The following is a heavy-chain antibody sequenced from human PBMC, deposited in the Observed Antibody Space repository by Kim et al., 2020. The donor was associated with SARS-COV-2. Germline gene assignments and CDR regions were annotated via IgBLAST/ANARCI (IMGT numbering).Heavy chain of an antibody. CDR1: GYTFTSYD. CDR3: ARGRRHGDYGWFDP. D-gene: IGHD4-17*01. J-gene: IGHJ5*02. Sequence: ASVKVSCKASGYTFTSYDINWVRQATGQGLEWMGWMNPNSGNTGYAQKFQGRVTMTRNTSISTGYMELSSLRSEDTAVYYCARGRRHGDYGWFDPWGQGTLVPVSS. V-gene: IGHV1-8*01. CDR2: MNPNSGNT.